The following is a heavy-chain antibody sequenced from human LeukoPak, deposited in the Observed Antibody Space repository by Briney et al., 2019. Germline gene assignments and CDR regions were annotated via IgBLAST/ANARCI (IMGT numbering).Heavy chain of an antibody. V-gene: IGHV3-74*01. D-gene: IGHD1-26*01. Sequence: GGSLRLSCAASGFTFSTYWMHWVRQAPGKGLVWVSRIDHNGINTYYADSVKGRFTISRDNAKNTLYLQMNSLRAEDTAVYYCAREEWELLHLDYWGQGTLVTVSS. J-gene: IGHJ4*02. CDR1: GFTFSTYW. CDR3: AREEWELLHLDY. CDR2: IDHNGINT.